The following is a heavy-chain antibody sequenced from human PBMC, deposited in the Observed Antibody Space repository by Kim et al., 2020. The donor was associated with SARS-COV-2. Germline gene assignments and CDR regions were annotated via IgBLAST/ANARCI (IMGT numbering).Heavy chain of an antibody. V-gene: IGHV4-34*01. CDR2: INHSGST. Sequence: SETLSLTCAVYGGSFSGYYWSWIRQPPGKGLEWIGEINHSGSTNYNPSLKSRVTISVDTSKNQFSLKLSSVTAADTAVYYCARGRYYDFWSGYRDYFDYWGQGTLVTVSS. J-gene: IGHJ4*02. CDR3: ARGRYYDFWSGYRDYFDY. D-gene: IGHD3-3*01. CDR1: GGSFSGYY.